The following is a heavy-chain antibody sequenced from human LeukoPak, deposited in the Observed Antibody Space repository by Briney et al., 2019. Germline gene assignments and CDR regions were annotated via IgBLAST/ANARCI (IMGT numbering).Heavy chain of an antibody. Sequence: GGSLRLSCVASGFTFSSHGMNWVRQAPGKGLEWVSGIIPSGHTTYYADSVRGRFTISRDNSRNTVYLQMNSLRVEDTAVYYCARDPYSGSYGDSYYYYMDVWGKGTTVTISS. J-gene: IGHJ6*03. V-gene: IGHV3-23*01. CDR1: GFTFSSHG. CDR3: ARDPYSGSYGDSYYYYMDV. CDR2: IIPSGHTT. D-gene: IGHD1-26*01.